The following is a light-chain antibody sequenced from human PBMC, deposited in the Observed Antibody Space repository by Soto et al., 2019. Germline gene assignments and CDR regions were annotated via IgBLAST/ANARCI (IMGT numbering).Light chain of an antibody. Sequence: DVVLTQSPLSLPVTLGQPASISCRSSQSLVHSDGIFYLNWFQQRPGQSPRRLIYKVSNRDYGDPERFSGSGSGADFTLEISRVEAEDVGVYYCMQGSHWPYTFGQGTKLEIK. CDR3: MQGSHWPYT. CDR2: KVS. CDR1: QSLVHSDGIFY. J-gene: IGKJ2*01. V-gene: IGKV2-30*02.